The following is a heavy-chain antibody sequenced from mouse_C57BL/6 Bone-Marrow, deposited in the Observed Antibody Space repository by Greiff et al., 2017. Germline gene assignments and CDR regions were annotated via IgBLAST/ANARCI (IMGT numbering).Heavy chain of an antibody. CDR3: ARPCYSNYGYFDV. Sequence: QVHVKQPGAELVKPGASVKMSCKASGYTFTSYWITWVKQRPGQGLEWIGDIYPGSGSTNYNEKFKSKATLTVDTSSGTAYMQLSRLTSEDSAVYYCARPCYSNYGYFDVWGTGTTVTVSS. CDR1: GYTFTSYW. CDR2: IYPGSGST. J-gene: IGHJ1*03. V-gene: IGHV1-55*01. D-gene: IGHD2-5*01.